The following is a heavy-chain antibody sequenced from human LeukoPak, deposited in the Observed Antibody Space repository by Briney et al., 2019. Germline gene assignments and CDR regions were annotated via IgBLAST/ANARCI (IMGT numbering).Heavy chain of an antibody. CDR2: LSGSGTAT. CDR3: AKHLGSHSFLFYYMDV. J-gene: IGHJ6*03. D-gene: IGHD2-21*01. CDR1: QFTFSRFA. Sequence: GGSLRLSYEASQFTFSRFAMSWIRPATGTGLEGGTTLSGSGTATYYADSVKGRLTTSRDNSKDTLYLQMDNLRADDTAVYYCAKHLGSHSFLFYYMDVWGTGTSVIVSS. V-gene: IGHV3-23*01.